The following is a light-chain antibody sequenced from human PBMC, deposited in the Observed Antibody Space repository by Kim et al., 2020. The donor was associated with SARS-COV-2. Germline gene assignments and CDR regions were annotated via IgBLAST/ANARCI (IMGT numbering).Light chain of an antibody. CDR1: SGLIASYY. J-gene: IGLJ3*02. CDR2: SDI. V-gene: IGLV6-57*01. CDR3: QSYDSSNWV. Sequence: GKTVTISCTRISGLIASYYVQWYHQRPGSSPTTVFYSDIQRPSGVPARFSGSIDISSNSASLTISGLKTEDEADYYCQSYDSSNWVFGGGTQLTVL.